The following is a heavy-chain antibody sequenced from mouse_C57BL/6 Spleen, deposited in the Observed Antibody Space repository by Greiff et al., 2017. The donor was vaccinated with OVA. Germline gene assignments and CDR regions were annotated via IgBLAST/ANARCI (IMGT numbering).Heavy chain of an antibody. D-gene: IGHD1-1*02. CDR2: IDTNSGGT. CDR1: GYTFTSYW. J-gene: IGHJ2*01. Sequence: QVNVMQPGADLVQPGASVKLSCKASGYTFTSYWMHWVKQRPGRGLEWIGRIDTNSGGTKYTETFKSKVTLTVDKPASTAYMQLSSLTSEDYVVYCCARGDGSPDYWVQGTTLTVSS. CDR3: ARGDGSPDY. V-gene: IGHV1-72*01.